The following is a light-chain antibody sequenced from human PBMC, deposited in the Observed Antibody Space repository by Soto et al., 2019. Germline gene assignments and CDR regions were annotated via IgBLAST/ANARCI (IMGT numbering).Light chain of an antibody. J-gene: IGKJ1*01. Sequence: DIQMTQSPSSLSASVGDRVTITCRASQSIISHLNWYQQKPGKAPKLLIYDASSLESGVPSRFSGSGSGTEFTLTISSLQPDDFATYYCQQYNSYSWTFGQGTKVDIK. CDR2: DAS. V-gene: IGKV1-5*01. CDR1: QSIISH. CDR3: QQYNSYSWT.